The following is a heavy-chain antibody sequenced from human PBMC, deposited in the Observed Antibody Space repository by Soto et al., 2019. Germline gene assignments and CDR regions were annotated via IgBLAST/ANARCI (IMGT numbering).Heavy chain of an antibody. Sequence: QVQLVQSGAEVKKPGSSVKVSCKASGGTFSSYAISWVRQAPGQGLEWMGGIIPIFGTANYPQRFQGRVTITADESTSTAYMELSSLRSEDTAVYYCARGRYCSGGSCYHSGFYYYYYGMDVWGQGTTVTVSS. J-gene: IGHJ6*02. CDR1: GGTFSSYA. CDR2: IIPIFGTA. V-gene: IGHV1-69*01. D-gene: IGHD2-15*01. CDR3: ARGRYCSGGSCYHSGFYYYYYGMDV.